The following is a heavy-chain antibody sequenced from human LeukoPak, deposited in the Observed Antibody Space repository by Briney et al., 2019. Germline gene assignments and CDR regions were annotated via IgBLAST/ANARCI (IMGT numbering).Heavy chain of an antibody. D-gene: IGHD3-22*01. CDR3: ARDEPRDIYYDSSGYYPSGAFDI. Sequence: SVKVSCKASGGTFSSYAISWVRQAPGQGLEWMRRIIPIFGTANYAQKLQGRVTITTDESTSTAYMELSSLRSEDTAVYYCARDEPRDIYYDSSGYYPSGAFDIWGQGRMVTVSS. CDR2: IIPIFGTA. CDR1: GGTFSSYA. V-gene: IGHV1-69*05. J-gene: IGHJ3*02.